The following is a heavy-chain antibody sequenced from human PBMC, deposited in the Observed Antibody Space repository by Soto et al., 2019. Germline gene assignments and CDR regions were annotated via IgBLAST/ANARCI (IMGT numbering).Heavy chain of an antibody. D-gene: IGHD2-2*01. J-gene: IGHJ5*02. CDR2: IIPIFGTA. CDR3: ARERLEGYCSSTSCSNWFDP. CDR1: GGTFSSYA. Sequence: SVKVSFKASGGTFSSYAISWVRQAPGQGLEWMGGIIPIFGTANYAQKFQGRVTITADESTSTAYMELSSLRSEDTAVYYCARERLEGYCSSTSCSNWFDPWGQGTLVTVSS. V-gene: IGHV1-69*13.